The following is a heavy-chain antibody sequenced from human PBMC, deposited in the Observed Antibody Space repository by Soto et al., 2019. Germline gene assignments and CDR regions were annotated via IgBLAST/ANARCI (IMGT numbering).Heavy chain of an antibody. CDR3: ARAVAATLEDGDY. Sequence: SETLSLTCTVSGGSISSSSYYWGWIRQPPGKGLEWIGSIYYSGSTYYNPSLKSRVTTSVDTTKNQFSLKLSSVTAADTAVYYCARAVAATLEDGDYWGQGTLVTVSS. CDR1: GGSISSSSYY. CDR2: IYYSGST. V-gene: IGHV4-39*01. D-gene: IGHD2-15*01. J-gene: IGHJ4*02.